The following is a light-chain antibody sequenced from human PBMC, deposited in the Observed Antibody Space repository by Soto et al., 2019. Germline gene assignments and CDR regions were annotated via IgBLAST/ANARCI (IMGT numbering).Light chain of an antibody. J-gene: IGKJ5*01. V-gene: IGKV3D-20*02. CDR3: QQRRSWPSKIT. CDR2: AAS. CDR1: QSLSSNY. Sequence: EIVLTQSPGTLSLSPGERATLSCRASQSLSSNYLAWYQPKPGQAPRLLIYAASNRATGIPDRFSGSGSGANFTLTISSLEPEDSAVHSCQQRRSWPSKITFSQGTRLEIK.